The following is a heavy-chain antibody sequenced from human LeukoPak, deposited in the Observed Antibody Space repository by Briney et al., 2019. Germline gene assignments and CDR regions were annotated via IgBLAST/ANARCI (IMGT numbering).Heavy chain of an antibody. D-gene: IGHD5-12*01. Sequence: GESPKISCKGSGYSFGNRWIGWVRQMPGKGLEWMGTIYPDDSDTIYSPSFQGQVTISADKSISTAYLRWSSLKASDTAMYYCARHMDIVATTPDYWGQGTLVTVSS. CDR2: IYPDDSDT. J-gene: IGHJ4*02. CDR1: GYSFGNRW. CDR3: ARHMDIVATTPDY. V-gene: IGHV5-51*01.